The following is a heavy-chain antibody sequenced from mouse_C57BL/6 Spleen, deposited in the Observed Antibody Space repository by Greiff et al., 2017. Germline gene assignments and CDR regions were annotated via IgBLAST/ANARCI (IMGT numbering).Heavy chain of an antibody. CDR2: INPNNGGT. D-gene: IGHD1-1*01. CDR1: GYTFTDYY. J-gene: IGHJ3*01. CDR3: ARGVITTVPWFAY. V-gene: IGHV1-26*01. Sequence: VQLQQSGPELVKPGASVKISCKASGYTFTDYYMNWVKQSHGQSLEWIGDINPNNGGTSYNQKFKGKATLTVDKSSSTAYMELRSLTSEDSAVYYCARGVITTVPWFAYWGQGTLVTVSA.